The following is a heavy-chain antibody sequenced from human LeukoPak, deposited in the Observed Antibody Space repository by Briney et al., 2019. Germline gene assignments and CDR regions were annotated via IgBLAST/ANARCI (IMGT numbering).Heavy chain of an antibody. CDR3: ASGVAPVDIVATNHGAQIVYSSGWVLVY. Sequence: SVKVSCKASGGTFSSYAISWVRQAPGQGLEWMGGIIPIFGTASYAQKFQGRVTITADESTSTAYMELSSLRSEDTAVYYCASGVAPVDIVATNHGAQIVYSSGWVLVYWGQGTLVTVSS. CDR2: IIPIFGTA. CDR1: GGTFSSYA. D-gene: IGHD5-12*01. J-gene: IGHJ4*02. V-gene: IGHV1-69*13.